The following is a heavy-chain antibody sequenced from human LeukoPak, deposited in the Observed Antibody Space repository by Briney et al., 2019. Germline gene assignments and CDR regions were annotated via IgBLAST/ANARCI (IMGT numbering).Heavy chain of an antibody. CDR2: IYDDNT. CDR1: GFTFSTYW. J-gene: IGHJ4*02. Sequence: GGSLRLSCATSGFTFSTYWITWVRQAPGKGLEWVSTIYDDNTYYADSVKGRFAISTDNSKNTLYLQMNSLRVEDTAVYFCAARKVRGVWFYLDYWGQGTLVTVSS. D-gene: IGHD3-10*01. CDR3: AARKVRGVWFYLDY. V-gene: IGHV3-23*01.